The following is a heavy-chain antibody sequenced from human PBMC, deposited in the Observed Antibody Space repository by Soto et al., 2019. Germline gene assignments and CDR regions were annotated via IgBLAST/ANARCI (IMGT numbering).Heavy chain of an antibody. D-gene: IGHD3-22*01. CDR2: INPSGGST. CDR3: ARDLWYYYDSSGSGLDY. Sequence: ASVKVSCKASGYTFTSYYMHWVRQAPGQGLEWMGIINPSGGSTSYAQKFQGRVTMTRDTSTSTVYTELSSLRSEDTAVYYCARDLWYYYDSSGSGLDYWGQGTLVTVSS. CDR1: GYTFTSYY. J-gene: IGHJ4*02. V-gene: IGHV1-46*01.